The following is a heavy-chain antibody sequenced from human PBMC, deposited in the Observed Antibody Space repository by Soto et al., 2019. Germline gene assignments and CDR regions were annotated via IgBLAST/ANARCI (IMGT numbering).Heavy chain of an antibody. CDR1: GVTFSSYS. D-gene: IGHD3-22*01. CDR3: ARDHSPYYYDSSGYDFDY. Sequence: GGSLRLSCAASGVTFSSYSMNWVRQAPGKGLEWVSSISSSSSYIYYADSVKGRFTISRDNAKNSLYLQMNSLRAEDTAVYYCARDHSPYYYDSSGYDFDYWGQGTLVTVSS. V-gene: IGHV3-21*01. CDR2: ISSSSSYI. J-gene: IGHJ4*02.